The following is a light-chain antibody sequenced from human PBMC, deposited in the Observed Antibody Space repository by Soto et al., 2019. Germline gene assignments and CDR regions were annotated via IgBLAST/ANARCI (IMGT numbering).Light chain of an antibody. CDR2: AAS. Sequence: EIVLRQSPSTLSLSPGERATLSCRASQSVSSNLAWYQQNPGQAPRLLIFAASSSATGIPDKFSGSGSGTDFTLTISRLEPDHLAVYYCQHYGRPSWTFGQGTKVDIK. CDR3: QHYGRPSWT. CDR1: QSVSSN. J-gene: IGKJ1*01. V-gene: IGKV3-20*01.